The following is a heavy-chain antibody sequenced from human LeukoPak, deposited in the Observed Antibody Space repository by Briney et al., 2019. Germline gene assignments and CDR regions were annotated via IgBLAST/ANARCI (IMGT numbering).Heavy chain of an antibody. J-gene: IGHJ4*02. D-gene: IGHD3-22*01. V-gene: IGHV3-21*01. CDR3: ARDTRLALYYYDSSGIFDY. CDR2: ISSSSSYI. Sequence: PGGSLRLSCAASGFTFSSYSMNWVRQAPGKGLEWVSSISSSSSYIYYADSVKGRFTISRDNAKNSLYLQMNSLRAEDTAVYYCARDTRLALYYYDSSGIFDYWGQGTLVTVSS. CDR1: GFTFSSYS.